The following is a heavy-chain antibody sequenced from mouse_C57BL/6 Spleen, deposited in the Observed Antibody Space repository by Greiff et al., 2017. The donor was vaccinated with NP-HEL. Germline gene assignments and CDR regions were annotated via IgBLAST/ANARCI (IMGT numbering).Heavy chain of an antibody. V-gene: IGHV5-4*01. J-gene: IGHJ3*01. D-gene: IGHD2-3*01. CDR2: ISDGGSYT. CDR1: GFTFSSYA. Sequence: EVQRVESGGGLVKPGGSLKLSCAASGFTFSSYAMSWVRQTPEKRLEWVATISDGGSYTYYPDNVKGRFTISRDNAKNNLYLQLSHLKSEDTAMYYCARDGYDGPAWFAYWGQGTLGTVSA. CDR3: ARDGYDGPAWFAY.